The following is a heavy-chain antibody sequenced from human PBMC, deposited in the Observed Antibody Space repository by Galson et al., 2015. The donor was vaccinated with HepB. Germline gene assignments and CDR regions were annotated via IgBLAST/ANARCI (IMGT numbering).Heavy chain of an antibody. J-gene: IGHJ3*02. CDR1: GFSFSNYW. D-gene: IGHD3-22*01. V-gene: IGHV3-23*01. Sequence: SLRLSCAASGFSFSNYWMTWVRQAPGKGLEWVSAISGSGGSTYYADSVKGRFTISRDNSKNTLYLQMNSLRAEDTAVYYCAKDSRKSTDYYDSNSGAFDIWGQGTMVTVSS. CDR2: ISGSGGST. CDR3: AKDSRKSTDYYDSNSGAFDI.